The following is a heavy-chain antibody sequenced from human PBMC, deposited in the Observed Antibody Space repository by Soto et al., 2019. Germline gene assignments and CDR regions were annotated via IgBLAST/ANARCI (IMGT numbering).Heavy chain of an antibody. CDR1: GFIFSPYD. CDR3: ARSKYGDYSNAFDI. J-gene: IGHJ3*02. D-gene: IGHD4-17*01. Sequence: GGSLRLSCAGSGFIFSPYDMNWVRQAPGKGLEWVSYISGGGDTIYYGDSVKGRFTMSRDNAKNSLYLQVNSLRGEDTAVYYCARSKYGDYSNAFDIWGQGTMVTVSS. V-gene: IGHV3-48*03. CDR2: ISGGGDTI.